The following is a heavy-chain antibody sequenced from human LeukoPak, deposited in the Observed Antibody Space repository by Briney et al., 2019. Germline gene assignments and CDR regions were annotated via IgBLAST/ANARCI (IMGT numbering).Heavy chain of an antibody. V-gene: IGHV3-30*02. J-gene: IGHJ4*02. CDR3: AKALMKTGYCSGASCYGPTD. CDR2: MRYDGSDK. CDR1: GVSFSSYG. Sequence: GGSLRLSCVASGVSFSSYGMHWVRQAPGKGLEWVGFMRYDGSDKYYADSMKGGSTISRDNSKNTVYLEMNSLRADDTAVSYCAKALMKTGYCSGASCYGPTDWGQGTLVTVSS. D-gene: IGHD2-15*01.